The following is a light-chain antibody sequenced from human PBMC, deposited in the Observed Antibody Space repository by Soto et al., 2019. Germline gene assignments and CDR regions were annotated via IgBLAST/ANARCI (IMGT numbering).Light chain of an antibody. CDR1: QSVSSY. CDR2: DAS. V-gene: IGKV3-11*01. J-gene: IGKJ4*01. Sequence: EIVLTQSPATLSLSPGERATLSCRASQSVSSYLAWYQQKPGQAPRLLIYDASDRATGIPARFSGSGSGTDFTLTISSLEPADFAVYYCQQRSIWPLTLGGGTKVDIK. CDR3: QQRSIWPLT.